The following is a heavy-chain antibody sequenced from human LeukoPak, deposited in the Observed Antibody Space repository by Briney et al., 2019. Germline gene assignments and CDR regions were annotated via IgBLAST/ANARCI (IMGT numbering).Heavy chain of an antibody. J-gene: IGHJ3*01. CDR2: ITHRGST. D-gene: IGHD3-3*01. CDR3: ARGFRYDFWNSHAPAGDV. Sequence: SEILSLTCAVYGGSFSRFYWSWIRQSPEKGLEWIGEITHRGSTNYNPSLKSRVTISVDTSKNQFSLNLTSVTAADTAVYYCARGFRYDFWNSHAPAGDVWGQGTMVTVSS. CDR1: GGSFSRFY. V-gene: IGHV4-34*01.